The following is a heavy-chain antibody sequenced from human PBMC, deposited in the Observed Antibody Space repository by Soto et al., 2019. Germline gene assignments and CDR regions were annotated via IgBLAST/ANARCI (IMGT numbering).Heavy chain of an antibody. J-gene: IGHJ4*02. CDR3: ARDGDRIAVAGATFDY. Sequence: PSQTLSLTCAISGDSVSSNSAAWNWIRQSPSRGLEWLGRTYYRSKWYNDYAVSVKSRITINPDTSKNQFSLQLNSVTPEDTAVYYCARDGDRIAVAGATFDYWGQGTLVTVSS. CDR2: TYYRSKWYN. CDR1: GDSVSSNSAA. V-gene: IGHV6-1*01. D-gene: IGHD6-19*01.